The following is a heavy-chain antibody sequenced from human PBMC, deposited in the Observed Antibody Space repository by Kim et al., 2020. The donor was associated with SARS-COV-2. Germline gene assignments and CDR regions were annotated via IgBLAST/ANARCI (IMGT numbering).Heavy chain of an antibody. V-gene: IGHV3-15*01. D-gene: IGHD4-4*01. Sequence: AAPVKGRFTNSRDDSKNTLYLQMNSRKTEDTAVYYCTTDPLYSYYYYGMDVWGQGTTVTVSS. CDR3: TTDPLYSYYYYGMDV. J-gene: IGHJ6*02.